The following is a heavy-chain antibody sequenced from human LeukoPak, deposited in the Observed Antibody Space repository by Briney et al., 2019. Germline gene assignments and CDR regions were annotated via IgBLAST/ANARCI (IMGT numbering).Heavy chain of an antibody. Sequence: SETLSVTCTVSGGSISSSSYYWGWIRQPPWKGLEWIGSIYYSGSTYYNPSLKSRVTISVDTSKNQFSLKLSSVTAADTAVYYCARQIAAAGTYYFDYWGQGTLVTVSS. CDR2: IYYSGST. J-gene: IGHJ4*02. D-gene: IGHD6-13*01. CDR1: GGSISSSSYY. V-gene: IGHV4-39*01. CDR3: ARQIAAAGTYYFDY.